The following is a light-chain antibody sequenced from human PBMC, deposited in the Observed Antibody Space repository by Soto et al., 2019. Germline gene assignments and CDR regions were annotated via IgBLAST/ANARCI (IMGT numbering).Light chain of an antibody. J-gene: IGLJ6*01. CDR3: QSYDGSLSGSV. Sequence: QAVLTQPPSVSGAPGQRVTISCTGSSYNIGTGYDVHWYQQFPGTAPKLLIYGNNNRPSGVPDRFSGSKSGTSASLAITGLQPEDEADFYCQSYDGSLSGSVFGTGTQLTVL. V-gene: IGLV1-40*01. CDR2: GNN. CDR1: SYNIGTGYD.